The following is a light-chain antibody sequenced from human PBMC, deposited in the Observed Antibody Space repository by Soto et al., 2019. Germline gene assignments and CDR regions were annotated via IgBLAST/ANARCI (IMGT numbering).Light chain of an antibody. J-gene: IGLJ3*02. CDR2: SNN. Sequence: QPVLTQPPSASGTPGQRVTISCSGSSSNIGSNTVNWYQQLPGTAPKLLIYSNNQRPSGVPDRFSGSKSGTSASLAISGLQYEDEADYYCAAWDDSLNGWVFGGGTKVTVL. V-gene: IGLV1-44*01. CDR1: SSNIGSNT. CDR3: AAWDDSLNGWV.